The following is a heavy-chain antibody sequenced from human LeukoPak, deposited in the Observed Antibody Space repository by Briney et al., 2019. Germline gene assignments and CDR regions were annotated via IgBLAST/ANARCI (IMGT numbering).Heavy chain of an antibody. CDR2: IYYSGNT. J-gene: IGHJ5*02. Sequence: GSLRLSCAASGFTFSSYWMSWVRQPPGKGLEWIGSIYYSGNTYYNASLKSRVTISVDTSKNQFSLKLSSVTAADTAVYYCALSGVGATSWFDPWGQGTLVTVSS. CDR3: ALSGVGATSWFDP. V-gene: IGHV4-39*01. D-gene: IGHD1-26*01. CDR1: GFTFSSYW.